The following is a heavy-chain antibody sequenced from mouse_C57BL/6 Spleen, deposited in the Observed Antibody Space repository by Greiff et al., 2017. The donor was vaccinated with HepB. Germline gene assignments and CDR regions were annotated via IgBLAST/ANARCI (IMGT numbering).Heavy chain of an antibody. CDR1: GYAFSSSW. D-gene: IGHD2-2*01. Sequence: VQLQQSGPELVKPGASVKISCKASGYAFSSSWMNWVKQRPGKGLEWIGRIYPGDGDTNYNGKFKGKATLTADKSSSTAYMQLSSLTSEDSAVYFCATSGGYGGFAYWGQGTLVTVSA. CDR2: IYPGDGDT. J-gene: IGHJ3*01. V-gene: IGHV1-82*01. CDR3: ATSGGYGGFAY.